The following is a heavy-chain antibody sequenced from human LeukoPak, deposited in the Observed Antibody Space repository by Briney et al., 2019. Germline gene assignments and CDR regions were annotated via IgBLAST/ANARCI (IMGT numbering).Heavy chain of an antibody. V-gene: IGHV3-23*01. CDR3: ASNREGITIFGVVITNFDY. Sequence: PGGSLRLSCAASGFTFSSYAMSWVRQAPGKGLEWVSAISGSGGSTYYADSVKGRFTISRDNSKNTLYLQTNSLRAEDTAVYYCASNREGITIFGVVITNFDYWGQGTLVTVSS. J-gene: IGHJ4*02. CDR2: ISGSGGST. D-gene: IGHD3-3*01. CDR1: GFTFSSYA.